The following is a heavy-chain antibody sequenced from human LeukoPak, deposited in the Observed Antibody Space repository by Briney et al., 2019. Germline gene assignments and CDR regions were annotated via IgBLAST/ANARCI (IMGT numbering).Heavy chain of an antibody. CDR3: AGLGGYCTNGVCYSTFDI. CDR1: GGSISSHY. CDR2: IYTSGST. D-gene: IGHD2-8*01. V-gene: IGHV4-4*07. Sequence: PSETLSLTCTVSGGSISSHYWSWIRQPAGKGLEWIGRIYTSGSTNYNPSLKSRLTMSVDTPKNQFSLKLSSVTAADTAVYYCAGLGGYCTNGVCYSTFDIWGQGTMVTVSS. J-gene: IGHJ3*02.